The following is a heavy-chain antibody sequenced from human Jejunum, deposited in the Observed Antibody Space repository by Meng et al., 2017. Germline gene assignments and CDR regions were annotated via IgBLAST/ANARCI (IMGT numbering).Heavy chain of an antibody. Sequence: GQLQESGPGLVRPSETLSLICAVAGGSVSSSGYKWGWIRQPPGKGLEWIGYASTNYNPSLKSRVTISVDTSKNQFSLKLTSVTAADTAVYYCARDHWGSLDYWGQGVLVTVSS. V-gene: IGHV4-61*08. CDR2: AST. CDR3: ARDHWGSLDY. J-gene: IGHJ4*02. CDR1: GGSVSSSGYK. D-gene: IGHD7-27*01.